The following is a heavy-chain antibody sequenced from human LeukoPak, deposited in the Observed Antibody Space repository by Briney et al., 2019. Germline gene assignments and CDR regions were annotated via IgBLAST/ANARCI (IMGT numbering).Heavy chain of an antibody. CDR3: ATLDYGDYGEAPYFDY. CDR2: IYYSGST. V-gene: IGHV4-61*05. J-gene: IGHJ4*02. Sequence: PSETLSLTCTVSGGSISSSSYYWGWIRQPPGKGLEWIGYIYYSGSTNYNPSLKSRVTISVDTSKNQFSLKLSSVTAADTAVYYCATLDYGDYGEAPYFDYWGQGTLVTVSS. CDR1: GGSISSSSYY. D-gene: IGHD4-17*01.